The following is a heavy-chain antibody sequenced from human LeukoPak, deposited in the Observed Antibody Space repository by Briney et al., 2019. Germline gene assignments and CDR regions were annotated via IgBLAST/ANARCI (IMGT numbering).Heavy chain of an antibody. CDR3: ARAPPAPNGDYYYYYYMDV. J-gene: IGHJ6*03. D-gene: IGHD2-8*01. Sequence: ASVKVSCKASGYTFSSYGISWVRQAPGQGLEWMGWISAYNGNTNYAQKLQGRVTMTTDTSTSTAYMELRSLRSDDTAVYYCARAPPAPNGDYYYYYYMDVWGKGTTVTVSS. CDR2: ISAYNGNT. CDR1: GYTFSSYG. V-gene: IGHV1-18*01.